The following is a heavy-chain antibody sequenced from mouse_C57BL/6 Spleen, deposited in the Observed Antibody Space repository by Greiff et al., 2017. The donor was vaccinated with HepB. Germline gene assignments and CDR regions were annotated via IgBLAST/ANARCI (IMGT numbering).Heavy chain of an antibody. V-gene: IGHV1-9*01. D-gene: IGHD1-1*01. J-gene: IGHJ1*03. Sequence: QVQLQQSGAELMKPGASVKLSCKATGYTFTGYWIEWVKQRPGHGLEWIGEILPGSGSTNYNEKFKGKATFTADTSSNTAYMQLSSLTTEDSAIYYGASPYGSSYVRTSWYFDVWGTGTTVTVSS. CDR1: GYTFTGYW. CDR2: ILPGSGST. CDR3: ASPYGSSYVRTSWYFDV.